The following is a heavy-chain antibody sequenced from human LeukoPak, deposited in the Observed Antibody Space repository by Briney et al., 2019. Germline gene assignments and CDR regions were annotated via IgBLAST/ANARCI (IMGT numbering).Heavy chain of an antibody. V-gene: IGHV3-21*01. J-gene: IGHJ4*02. D-gene: IGHD3-22*01. CDR2: ISSSSSYI. CDR3: ARQIHSSGYHFDY. CDR1: GFTFSSYS. Sequence: GSLRLSCAASGFTFSSYSMNWVRQAPGKGLEWVSSISSSSSYIYYADSVKGRFTISRDNAKNSLYLQMNSLRAEDTAVYYCARQIHSSGYHFDYWGQGTLVTVSS.